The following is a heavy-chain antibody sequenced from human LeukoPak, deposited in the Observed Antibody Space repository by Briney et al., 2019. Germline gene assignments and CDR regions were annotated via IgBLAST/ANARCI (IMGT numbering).Heavy chain of an antibody. Sequence: GRSLRLSCAASGFTFSSHGMHWVRQAPGKGLEWVAVMSYNGSKEYYADSVKGRFTISRDNSKNTLYLQMNSLRVEDTAVYYCLVWKHVFDRWGQGTLVTVSS. CDR3: LVWKHVFDR. CDR1: GFTFSSHG. V-gene: IGHV3-30*03. CDR2: MSYNGSKE. D-gene: IGHD5/OR15-5a*01. J-gene: IGHJ5*02.